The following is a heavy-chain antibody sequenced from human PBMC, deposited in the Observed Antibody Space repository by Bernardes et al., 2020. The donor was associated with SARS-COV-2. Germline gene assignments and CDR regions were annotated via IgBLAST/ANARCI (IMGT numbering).Heavy chain of an antibody. Sequence: GGSLSLSCVASGFTFSNYWMSWVRQAPGKGLEWVANIKRDGSEKYYVDSVKGRFTISRDNAKNSVYLQMNSLRAEDTAVYYCARDNLRRGDYWGQGTLVTVSS. J-gene: IGHJ4*02. D-gene: IGHD4-17*01. CDR3: ARDNLRRGDY. V-gene: IGHV3-7*03. CDR2: IKRDGSEK. CDR1: GFTFSNYW.